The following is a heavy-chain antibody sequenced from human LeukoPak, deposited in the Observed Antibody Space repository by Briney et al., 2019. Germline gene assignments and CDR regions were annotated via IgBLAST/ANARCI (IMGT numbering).Heavy chain of an antibody. CDR3: ARLGSGSREQLVTFDI. Sequence: SETLSLTCTVSGGSISSYYWSWIRQPPGKALEWIGYIYYSGSPNYNPSLKSRVTISVDTSKNQFSLKLSSVTAADTAVYYCARLGSGSREQLVTFDIWGQGTMVTVSS. J-gene: IGHJ3*02. CDR2: IYYSGSP. CDR1: GGSISSYY. D-gene: IGHD6-13*01. V-gene: IGHV4-59*08.